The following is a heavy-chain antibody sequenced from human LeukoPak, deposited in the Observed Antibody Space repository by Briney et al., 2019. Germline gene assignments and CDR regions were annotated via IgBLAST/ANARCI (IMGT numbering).Heavy chain of an antibody. D-gene: IGHD3-16*02. CDR1: GFSLSTSGMC. V-gene: IGHV2-70*11. CDR3: ARINMITFGGVIIDY. Sequence: ASGPALVKPTQTLTLTCTFSGFSLSTSGMCVSWLRQPPGKALEWLARIDWDDDKYYSTSLKTRLTISKDTSKNQVVLTMTNMDPVDTATYYCARINMITFGGVIIDYWGQGTLVTVSS. CDR2: IDWDDDK. J-gene: IGHJ4*02.